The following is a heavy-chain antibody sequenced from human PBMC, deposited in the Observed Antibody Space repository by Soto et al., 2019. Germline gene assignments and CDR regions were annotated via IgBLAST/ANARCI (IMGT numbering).Heavy chain of an antibody. CDR1: GFTFNNYA. Sequence: QVQLVESGGGVVQPGRSLRLSCAASGFTFNNYAIHWVRRAPGKGLEWVAHISYDGDNKYYADSVKGRFTISRDNSENMLYLQMRSLSAEDTAVYFCARQFNWGFDYWGQGTLVTVSS. CDR3: ARQFNWGFDY. V-gene: IGHV3-30-3*01. CDR2: ISYDGDNK. J-gene: IGHJ4*02. D-gene: IGHD7-27*01.